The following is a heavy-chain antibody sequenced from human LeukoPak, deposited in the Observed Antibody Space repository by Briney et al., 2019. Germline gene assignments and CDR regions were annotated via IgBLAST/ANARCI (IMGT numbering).Heavy chain of an antibody. D-gene: IGHD3-3*01. Sequence: GGSLRLSSAASGFTFSNYGMSWVRQAPGKGLEWVSGISSSGGSTYYADSVKGRFTISRDNAKNSLYLQMNSLRAEDTAVYYCARNSVFGVVIPKGDFDYWGQGTLVTVSS. CDR3: ARNSVFGVVIPKGDFDY. CDR1: GFTFSNYG. CDR2: ISSSGGST. J-gene: IGHJ4*02. V-gene: IGHV3-23*01.